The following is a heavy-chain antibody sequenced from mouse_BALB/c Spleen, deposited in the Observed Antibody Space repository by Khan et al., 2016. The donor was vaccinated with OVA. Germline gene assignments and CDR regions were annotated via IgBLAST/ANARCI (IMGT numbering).Heavy chain of an antibody. CDR1: GYSFTGYF. CDR3: AWDAMDY. Sequence: VQLQQSGPDLVKPGASVKISCKASGYSFTGYFMYWVKQSHGKSLEWIGRVHPNNGGTTYNQKFKDKAILTVDKSSTTAYMELRTLTSEDTAVYYWAWDAMDYWGQRTSVTLSS. CDR2: VHPNNGGT. V-gene: IGHV1-18*01. J-gene: IGHJ4*01.